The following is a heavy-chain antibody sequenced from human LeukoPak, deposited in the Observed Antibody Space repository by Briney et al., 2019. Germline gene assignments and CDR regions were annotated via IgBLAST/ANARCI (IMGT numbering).Heavy chain of an antibody. D-gene: IGHD3-10*01. CDR1: GFTFSNYN. CDR3: ARDFAREFTIDY. J-gene: IGHJ4*02. CDR2: ISSSSNII. Sequence: GGSLRLSCAASGFTFSNYNMNWVHQPPGKGLQWVSYISSSSNIIYYADPVKGRFTISRDNAKNSLFLQMNSLRAEDTAVYYCARDFAREFTIDYWGQGTLVTVSS. V-gene: IGHV3-48*01.